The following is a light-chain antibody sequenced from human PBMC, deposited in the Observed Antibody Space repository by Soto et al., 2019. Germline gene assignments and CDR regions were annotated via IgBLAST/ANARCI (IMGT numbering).Light chain of an antibody. V-gene: IGKV3-11*01. Sequence: IVLTQSPATLSLSPGERATLYCRASQSLINFVAWYQHKPGQPPRLLIYDASKRATGIPTRFSGSGSGTDFTLTISSLQPEDFAVYYCQQRSNWPDAFGQGTRLE. CDR2: DAS. CDR1: QSLINF. CDR3: QQRSNWPDA. J-gene: IGKJ5*01.